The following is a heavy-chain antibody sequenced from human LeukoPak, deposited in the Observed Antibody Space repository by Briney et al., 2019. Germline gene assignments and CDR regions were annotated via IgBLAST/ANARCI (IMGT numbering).Heavy chain of an antibody. Sequence: ASVKVSCKASGYTFTSYYMHWVRQAPGQGLEWMGIINPSGGSTSYAQKFQGRVTMTRDTSISTAYMELSRLRSDDTAVYYCARFPSFFAAGTYDDYWGQGTLVTVSS. CDR1: GYTFTSYY. J-gene: IGHJ4*02. V-gene: IGHV1-46*01. D-gene: IGHD6-13*01. CDR3: ARFPSFFAAGTYDDY. CDR2: INPSGGST.